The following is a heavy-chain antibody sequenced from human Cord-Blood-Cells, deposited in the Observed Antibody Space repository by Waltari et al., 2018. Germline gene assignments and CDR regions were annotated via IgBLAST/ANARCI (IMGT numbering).Heavy chain of an antibody. CDR2: INHSGST. J-gene: IGHJ4*02. V-gene: IGHV4-34*01. D-gene: IGHD3-22*01. CDR3: ERHWSYYDSSGYSGFDY. Sequence: QVQLQQWGAGLLKPSETLSLTCAVYGGSFSGYYWSWIRQPPGKGLEWIGEINHSGSTTYNPSLKSRVTISVDTSKSQFSLKLSSVTSADTAVYYWERHWSYYDSSGYSGFDYWGQGTLVTVSS. CDR1: GGSFSGYY.